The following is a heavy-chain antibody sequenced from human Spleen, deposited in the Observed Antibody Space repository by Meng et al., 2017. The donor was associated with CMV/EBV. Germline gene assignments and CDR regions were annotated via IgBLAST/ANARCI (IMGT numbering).Heavy chain of an antibody. CDR1: GGSFSGYY. D-gene: IGHD2-2*01. V-gene: IGHV4-34*01. J-gene: IGHJ4*02. CDR3: ARGRGQYCSSTSCYSHPHDY. CDR2: INHSGST. Sequence: GSLRLSCAVYGGSFSGYYWSWIRQPPGKGLEWIGEINHSGSTNYNPSLKSRVTISVDTSKNQFSLKLSSVTAADTAVYYCARGRGQYCSSTSCYSHPHDYWGQGTLVTVSS.